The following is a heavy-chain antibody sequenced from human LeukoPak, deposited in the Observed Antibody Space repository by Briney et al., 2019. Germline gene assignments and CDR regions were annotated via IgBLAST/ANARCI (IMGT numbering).Heavy chain of an antibody. CDR3: AKGGGYEAQYYYYYLDV. CDR2: ISGSGGST. CDR1: GFTFSSYA. Sequence: GGSLRLSCAASGFTFSSYAMSWVRQAPGKGLEWVSAISGSGGSTYYADSVKGRFTISRDNSKNTLYLQMNSLRAEDTAVYYCAKGGGYEAQYYYYYLDVWGKGTTVTISS. V-gene: IGHV3-23*01. D-gene: IGHD5-12*01. J-gene: IGHJ6*03.